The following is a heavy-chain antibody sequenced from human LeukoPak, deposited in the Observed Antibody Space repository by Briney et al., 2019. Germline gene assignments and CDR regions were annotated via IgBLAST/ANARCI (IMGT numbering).Heavy chain of an antibody. Sequence: GASVKVSCKASGYTFTGYYMHWVRQAPGQGLEWMGWIIPILGIANYAQKFQGRVTITADKSTSTAYMELSSLRSEDTAVYYCARAIVVVVAATRYNWFDPWGQGTLVTVSS. J-gene: IGHJ5*02. CDR3: ARAIVVVVAATRYNWFDP. D-gene: IGHD2-15*01. V-gene: IGHV1-69*10. CDR2: IIPILGIA. CDR1: GYTFTGYY.